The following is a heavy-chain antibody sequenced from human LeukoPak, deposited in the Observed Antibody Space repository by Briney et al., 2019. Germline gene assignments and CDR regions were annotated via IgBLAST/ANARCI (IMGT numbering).Heavy chain of an antibody. CDR2: IYTSGST. V-gene: IGHV4-61*02. Sequence: SETLSLTCTVSGGSISSGSYYWSWIRQPAGKGLEWIGRIYTSGSTNYNPSLKSRVTISVDTSKNQFSLKLSSVTAADTAVYYCAAGVTPMRVRLTFDYWGQGTPVTVSS. CDR1: GGSISSGSYY. CDR3: AAGVTPMRVRLTFDY. D-gene: IGHD4-23*01. J-gene: IGHJ4*02.